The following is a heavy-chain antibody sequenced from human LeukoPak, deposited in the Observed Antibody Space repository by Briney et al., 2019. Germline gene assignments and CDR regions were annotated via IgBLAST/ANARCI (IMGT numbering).Heavy chain of an antibody. CDR3: ARPAVPAAIDYYYGMDV. D-gene: IGHD2-2*01. V-gene: IGHV5-10-1*01. CDR1: GYSFTSYW. CDR2: IDPSDSYT. Sequence: GESLKISCKGSGYSFTSYWISWVRQMPGKGLEWMGRIDPSDSYTNYSPSFQGHVTISADKSISTAYLRWSSLKASDTAMYYCARPAVPAAIDYYYGMDVWGKGTTVTVSS. J-gene: IGHJ6*04.